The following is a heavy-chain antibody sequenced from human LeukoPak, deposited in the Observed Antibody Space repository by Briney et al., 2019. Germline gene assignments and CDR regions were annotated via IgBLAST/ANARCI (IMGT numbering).Heavy chain of an antibody. V-gene: IGHV1-69*01. CDR3: ARGEVPAHYFDY. D-gene: IGHD2-2*01. J-gene: IGHJ4*02. CDR1: GGTFSSYA. Sequence: SVKVSCKASGGTFSSYAISWVRQAPGQGLEWMGGIIPIFGTPNYARKFQGRVTITADESTSTAYMELSSLRSEDTAMYYCARGEVPAHYFDYWGQGTLVTVSS. CDR2: IIPIFGTP.